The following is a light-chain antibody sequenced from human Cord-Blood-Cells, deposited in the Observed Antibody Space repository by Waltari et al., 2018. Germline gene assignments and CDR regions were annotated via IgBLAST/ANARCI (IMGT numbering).Light chain of an antibody. Sequence: QSVLTQPPSASGTPGQRVTISCSGSSSNIGSNYVYWYQQLPGTAPNPLSYRNNQRPAGVPDRFPGSKSGTSASLASSGLRSEDEADYYCAAWDDSLSVRVFGVGTKLTVL. J-gene: IGLJ3*02. CDR3: AAWDDSLSVRV. V-gene: IGLV1-47*01. CDR1: SSNIGSNY. CDR2: RNN.